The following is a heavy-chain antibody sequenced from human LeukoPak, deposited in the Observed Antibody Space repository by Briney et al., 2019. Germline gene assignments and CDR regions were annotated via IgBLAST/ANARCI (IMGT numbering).Heavy chain of an antibody. CDR1: GGSISSSSYY. CDR2: IYYSGST. J-gene: IGHJ6*02. CDR3: ARDILHIAVAGTGYYYGMDV. Sequence: PSETLSLTCTVSGGSISSSSYYWGWIRQPPGKGLEWIGSIYYSGSTYYNPSLKSRVTISVDTSKNQFSLKLSSVTAADTAVYYCARDILHIAVAGTGYYYGMDVWGQGTTVTVSS. D-gene: IGHD6-19*01. V-gene: IGHV4-39*07.